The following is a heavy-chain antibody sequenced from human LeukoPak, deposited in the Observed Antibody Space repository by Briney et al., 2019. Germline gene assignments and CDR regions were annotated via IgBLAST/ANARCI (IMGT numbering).Heavy chain of an antibody. J-gene: IGHJ6*03. D-gene: IGHD4-17*01. CDR2: IYTSGNT. CDR1: GGSISSGGYS. Sequence: SETLSLTCAVSGGSISSGGYSWSWVRQPAGKGLEWIGRIYTSGNTNYNPSLKSRVTMSVDTSKNQFSLKLSSVTAADTAVYYCARDLGDGDYIRNNYYYYMDVWGKGTTVTISS. V-gene: IGHV4-61*02. CDR3: ARDLGDGDYIRNNYYYYMDV.